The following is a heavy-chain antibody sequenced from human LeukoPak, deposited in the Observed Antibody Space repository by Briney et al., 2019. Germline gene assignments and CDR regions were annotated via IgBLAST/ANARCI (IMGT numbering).Heavy chain of an antibody. CDR2: IDGSGGST. CDR3: AKDFGNCINGACYGKPFDY. Sequence: PGGSLRLSCTASGFSFSSYAMSWVRQAAGKGLEWVSGIDGSGGSTYYADSVKGRFTISRDNSKNTLYLQMNSLRAEDTAVYSCAKDFGNCINGACYGKPFDYWGQGTLVTVSS. J-gene: IGHJ4*02. CDR1: GFSFSSYA. D-gene: IGHD2-8*01. V-gene: IGHV3-23*01.